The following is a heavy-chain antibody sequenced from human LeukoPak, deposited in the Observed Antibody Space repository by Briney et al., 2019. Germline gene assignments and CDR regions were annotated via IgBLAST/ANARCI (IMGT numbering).Heavy chain of an antibody. CDR1: GFTFSSYA. D-gene: IGHD3-22*01. V-gene: IGHV3-7*01. J-gene: IGHJ4*02. CDR3: ARVYYYDSSGYYYDNGNTFDY. CDR2: IKQDGSEK. Sequence: PGGSLRLSCAASGFTFSSYAMSWVRQAPGKGLEWVANIKQDGSEKYYVDSVKGRFTISRDNAKNSLYLQMNSLRAEDTAVYYCARVYYYDSSGYYYDNGNTFDYWGQGTLVTVSS.